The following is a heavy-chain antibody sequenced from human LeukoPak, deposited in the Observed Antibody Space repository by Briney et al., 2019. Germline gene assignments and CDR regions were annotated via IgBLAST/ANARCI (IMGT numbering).Heavy chain of an antibody. V-gene: IGHV3-30*04. J-gene: IGHJ6*03. D-gene: IGHD2-8*01. Sequence: GRSLRLSCAASGFTFSSYAMHWVRQAPGKGLEWVAVISYDGSNKYYADSVKGRFTISRGNSKNTLYLQMNSLRAEDTAVYYCAREPGGIVLMVSNYYYMDVWGKGTTVTVSS. CDR1: GFTFSSYA. CDR3: AREPGGIVLMVSNYYYMDV. CDR2: ISYDGSNK.